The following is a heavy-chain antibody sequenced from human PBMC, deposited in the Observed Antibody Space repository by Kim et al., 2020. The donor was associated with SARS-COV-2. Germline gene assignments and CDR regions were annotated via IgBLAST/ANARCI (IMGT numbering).Heavy chain of an antibody. V-gene: IGHV3-11*06. D-gene: IGHD2-2*01. Sequence: KGRLTITRDNAKNSLYLQMNSLGAEDTAVYYCACYSDIVVVPAATLFDYWGQGTLVTVSS. CDR3: ACYSDIVVVPAATLFDY. J-gene: IGHJ4*02.